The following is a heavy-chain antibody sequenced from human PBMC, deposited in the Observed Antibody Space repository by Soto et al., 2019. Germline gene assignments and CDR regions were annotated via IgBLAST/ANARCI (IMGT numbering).Heavy chain of an antibody. CDR1: GYTFTGYY. J-gene: IGHJ6*03. V-gene: IGHV1-2*04. Sequence: ASVKVSCKASGYTFTGYYMHWVRQAPGQGLEWMGWINPNSGGTNYAQKFQGWVTMTRDTSISTAYMELSRLRSDDTAVYYCARGYCSSTSGYATEDYYYYYMDGWGKGTKVTGSS. CDR2: INPNSGGT. D-gene: IGHD2-2*01. CDR3: ARGYCSSTSGYATEDYYYYYMDG.